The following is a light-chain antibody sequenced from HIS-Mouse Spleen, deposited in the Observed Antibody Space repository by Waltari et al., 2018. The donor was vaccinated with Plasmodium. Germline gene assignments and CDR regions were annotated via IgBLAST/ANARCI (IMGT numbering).Light chain of an antibody. Sequence: AIRMTQSPSSFSASTGDRVTITCRASQGISSYLAWYQQKPGKAPKLLIYAASTLQSGVPSRFSGSGSGTDFTLTISCLQSEDFATYYCQQYYSYLLTFGGGTRWRSN. CDR1: QGISSY. J-gene: IGKJ4*01. CDR3: QQYYSYLLT. V-gene: IGKV1-8*01. CDR2: AAS.